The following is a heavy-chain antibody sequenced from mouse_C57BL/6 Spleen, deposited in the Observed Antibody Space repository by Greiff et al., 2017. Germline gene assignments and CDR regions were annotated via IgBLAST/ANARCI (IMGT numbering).Heavy chain of an antibody. D-gene: IGHD1-1*01. CDR2: IIYNGSST. V-gene: IGHV5-16*01. Sequence: EVKLMESEGGLVQPGSSMTLSCTASGFTFSDYYMAWVRQVPEKGLEGVANIIYNGSSTYYLYSLKSRFIISRDNAKNILYLQMSSLKSADTATYYCARGGNIYYYCSSPSYFDYWGQGTTLTVSS. CDR1: GFTFSDYY. CDR3: ARGGNIYYYCSSPSYFDY. J-gene: IGHJ2*01.